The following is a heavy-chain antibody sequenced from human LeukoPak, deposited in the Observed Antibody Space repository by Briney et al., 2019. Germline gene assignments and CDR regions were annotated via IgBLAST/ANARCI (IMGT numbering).Heavy chain of an antibody. D-gene: IGHD3-9*01. J-gene: IGHJ3*02. CDR2: INHSGST. CDR3: ASEEDYDILTGYGPNAFDI. CDR1: GGSFSGYY. Sequence: KASETLSLTCAVYGGSFSGYYWSWIRKPPGKGLEWIGEINHSGSTNYNPSFKSRITILVNAPKNQFSPTQSPVAGADTAVYYCASEEDYDILTGYGPNAFDIWGQGTMVTVSS. V-gene: IGHV4-34*01.